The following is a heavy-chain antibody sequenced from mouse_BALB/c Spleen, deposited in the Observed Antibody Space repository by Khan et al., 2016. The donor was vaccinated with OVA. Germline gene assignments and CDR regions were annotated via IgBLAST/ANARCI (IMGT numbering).Heavy chain of an antibody. CDR2: IWAGGST. D-gene: IGHD1-3*01. Sequence: QVQLKESGPGLVAPSQTLSITCTVSGFSLTSYGVHWVRQPPGKGLEWLGVIWAGGSTNYNSALMSRLSISKDNSTSHVFLKMNSLQTDDTARYYYDRLEDIWGQGTTLTVSS. CDR3: DRLEDI. J-gene: IGHJ2*01. V-gene: IGHV2-9*02. CDR1: GFSLTSYG.